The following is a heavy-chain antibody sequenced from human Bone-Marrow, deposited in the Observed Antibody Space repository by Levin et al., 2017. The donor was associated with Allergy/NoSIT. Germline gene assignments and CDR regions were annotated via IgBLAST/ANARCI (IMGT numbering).Heavy chain of an antibody. V-gene: IGHV3-21*01. Sequence: PSETLSLTCAASGFDFSNYTMSWVRQTPRGGLEWVSSISHSRRYIYYAESVRGRSIISSDDANNSPFLQMNSLRVDATAIYYCARRSIGKMGYYYDISGIGALLDSWGQGTLVTVSS. D-gene: IGHD3-22*01. CDR2: ISHSRRYI. CDR3: ARRSIGKMGYYYDISGIGALLDS. J-gene: IGHJ4*02. CDR1: GFDFSNYT.